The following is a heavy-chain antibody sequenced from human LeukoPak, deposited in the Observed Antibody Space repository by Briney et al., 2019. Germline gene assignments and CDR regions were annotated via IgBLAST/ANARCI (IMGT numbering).Heavy chain of an antibody. CDR3: AKDQYSGSYGGGVFDY. CDR2: IIPIFGTA. CDR1: GGTFSSYA. V-gene: IGHV1-69*13. J-gene: IGHJ4*02. D-gene: IGHD1-26*01. Sequence: ASVKVSCKASGGTFSSYAISWVRQAPGQGLEWMGGIIPIFGTANYAQKFQGRVTITADESTSTAYMELSSLRAEDTAVYYCAKDQYSGSYGGGVFDYWGQGTLVTVSS.